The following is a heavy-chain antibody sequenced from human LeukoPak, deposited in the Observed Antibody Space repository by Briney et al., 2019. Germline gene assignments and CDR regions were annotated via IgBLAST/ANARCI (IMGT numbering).Heavy chain of an antibody. J-gene: IGHJ6*03. D-gene: IGHD1-26*01. CDR2: IIGSGGST. CDR3: AKGSGSYWRYYYYMDV. CDR1: GFTFSSYA. Sequence: GGSLRLSCAASGFTFSSYAMSWVRQAPGKGLEWVSAIIGSGGSTYYADSVKGRFTISRDNSKSTLYLQMNSLRAEDTAVYYCAKGSGSYWRYYYYMDVWGKGTTVTVSS. V-gene: IGHV3-23*01.